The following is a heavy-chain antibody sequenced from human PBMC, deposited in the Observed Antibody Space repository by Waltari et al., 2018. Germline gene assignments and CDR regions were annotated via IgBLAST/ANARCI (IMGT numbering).Heavy chain of an antibody. CDR1: GYSISRGYY. CDR3: ARALGYYGSGSYYTPFDY. D-gene: IGHD3-10*01. CDR2: IYHSGST. V-gene: IGHV4-38-2*01. Sequence: QVQLQESGPGLVKPSETLSLTCAVSGYSISRGYYWGWIRQPPGKGLEWIGSIYHSGSTYYNPSLKSRVTISVDTSKNQFSLKLSSVTAADTAVYYCARALGYYGSGSYYTPFDYWGQGTLVTVSS. J-gene: IGHJ4*02.